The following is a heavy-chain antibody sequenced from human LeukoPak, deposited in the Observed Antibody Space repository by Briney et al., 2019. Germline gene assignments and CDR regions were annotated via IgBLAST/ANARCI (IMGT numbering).Heavy chain of an antibody. CDR3: TTFYHEYSPY. CDR1: GFSFMNAW. D-gene: IGHD2/OR15-2a*01. CDR2: IKSNADGGTP. J-gene: IGHJ4*02. V-gene: IGHV3-15*01. Sequence: GGSLRLSCVASGFSFMNAWMIWVRQAPGKGLEWVGRIKSNADGGTPDYAAPARGRFTISRDDSKNTLYLQMNSLKTEDTAVYYCTTFYHEYSPYWGRGTLVTVS.